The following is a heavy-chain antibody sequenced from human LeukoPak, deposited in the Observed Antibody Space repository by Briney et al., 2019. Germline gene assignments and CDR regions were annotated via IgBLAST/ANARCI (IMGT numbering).Heavy chain of an antibody. J-gene: IGHJ5*02. Sequence: GASVKVSCKASGYTFTSNHIHCGRQAPGQGLEWMGVINPSGDSASYAQKFQGRVTMTRDTSTSTVYMELSSLRSEDTAIYYCAKLAASETGEGSWGQGTLVTVSS. CDR1: GYTFTSNH. CDR3: AKLAASETGEGS. CDR2: INPSGDSA. D-gene: IGHD6-13*01. V-gene: IGHV1-46*01.